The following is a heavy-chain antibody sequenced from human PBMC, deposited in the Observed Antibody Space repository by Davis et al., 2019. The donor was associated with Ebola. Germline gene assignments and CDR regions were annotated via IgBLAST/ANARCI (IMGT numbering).Heavy chain of an antibody. D-gene: IGHD1-26*01. CDR3: ARAPGAIYYGMDV. CDR2: ISAYNGNT. Sequence: ASVKVSCKASGYTFTNYAMHWVRQAPGQRLEWMGWISAYNGNTNYAQKLQGRVTMTTDTSTSTAYMELRSLRSDDTAVYYCARAPGAIYYGMDVWGQGTTVTVSS. V-gene: IGHV1-18*01. CDR1: GYTFTNYA. J-gene: IGHJ6*02.